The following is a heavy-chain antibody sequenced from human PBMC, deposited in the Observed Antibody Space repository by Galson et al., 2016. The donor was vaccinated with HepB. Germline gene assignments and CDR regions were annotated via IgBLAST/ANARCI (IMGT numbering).Heavy chain of an antibody. CDR2: VKFDGSET. Sequence: SLRLSCAASGFSFSTYWMMWVRQPPGKGLEWVACVKFDGSETYYVDSVKGRFSISRDNAKNSLYLQMNSLRVEDTAVYFCARDLNWDSYWGQGTPVAVSS. V-gene: IGHV3-7*01. D-gene: IGHD1-7*01. CDR1: GFSFSTYW. CDR3: ARDLNWDSY. J-gene: IGHJ4*02.